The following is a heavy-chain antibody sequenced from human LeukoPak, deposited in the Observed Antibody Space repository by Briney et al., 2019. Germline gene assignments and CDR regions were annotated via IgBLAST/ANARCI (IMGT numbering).Heavy chain of an antibody. V-gene: IGHV7-4-1*02. Sequence: ASVKVSCKASGYTFTSYGISWVRQAPGQGLEWMGWINTNTGNTTYAQGVTGRFVFSLDTSVSTAYLQISSLKAEDTAVYYCARSWSGWYPWGQGTLVTVSS. CDR3: ARSWSGWYP. D-gene: IGHD6-19*01. CDR1: GYTFTSYG. CDR2: INTNTGNT. J-gene: IGHJ5*02.